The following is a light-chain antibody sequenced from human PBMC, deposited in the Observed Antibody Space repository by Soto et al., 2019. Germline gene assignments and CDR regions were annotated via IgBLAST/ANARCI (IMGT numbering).Light chain of an antibody. Sequence: QSALTQPPSASGSPGQSVTISCTGTSSDVGGYKYVSWYQQHPGKAPKLMIFEVNKRPSGVPDRFSGSKSGNTASLTVSGLQAADDADYYYSSYEGINHLGVFGAGTKVTVL. CDR3: SSYEGINHLGV. V-gene: IGLV2-8*01. J-gene: IGLJ1*01. CDR1: SSDVGGYKY. CDR2: EVN.